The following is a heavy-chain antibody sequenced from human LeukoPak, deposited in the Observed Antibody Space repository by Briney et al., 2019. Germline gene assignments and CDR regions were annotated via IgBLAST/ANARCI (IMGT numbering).Heavy chain of an antibody. CDR3: ASRGDY. Sequence: GGSLRLSCAASGFTFSSYAMHWVRQAPGKGLEWVAVISYDGSNKYYADSVKGRFTISRDNSKNTLYLQMNSLRAEDTAVYYCASRGDYWGQGTLVTVSS. CDR2: ISYDGSNK. V-gene: IGHV3-30-3*01. J-gene: IGHJ4*02. CDR1: GFTFSSYA.